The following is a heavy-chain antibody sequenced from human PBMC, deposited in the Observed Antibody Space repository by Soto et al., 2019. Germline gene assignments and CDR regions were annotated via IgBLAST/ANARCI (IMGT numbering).Heavy chain of an antibody. V-gene: IGHV4-4*02. J-gene: IGHJ4*02. CDR1: GGSISSSNW. D-gene: IGHD3-22*01. CDR2: IYHSGST. Sequence: SETLSLTCAVSGGSISSSNWWSWVRQPPGKGLEWIGEIYHSGSTNYNPSLKSRVTISVDKSKNQFSLKLSSVTAADTAVYYCARDAYYYDSSGYYRFSFDYWGQGTLVTVSS. CDR3: ARDAYYYDSSGYYRFSFDY.